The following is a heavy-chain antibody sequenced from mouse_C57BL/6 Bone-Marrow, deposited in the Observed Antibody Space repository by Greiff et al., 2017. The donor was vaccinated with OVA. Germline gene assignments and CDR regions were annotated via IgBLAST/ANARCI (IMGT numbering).Heavy chain of an antibody. Sequence: VQLQESGPGLVAPSQSLSITCTVSGFSLTSYAISWVRQPPGKGLEWLGVIWTGGGTNYNSALKSRLSISKDNSKSQVFLKMNSLQTDDTARYYCARNRDSSGYVGAMDYWGQGTSVTVSS. D-gene: IGHD3-2*02. J-gene: IGHJ4*01. CDR2: IWTGGGT. CDR1: GFSLTSYA. V-gene: IGHV2-9-1*01. CDR3: ARNRDSSGYVGAMDY.